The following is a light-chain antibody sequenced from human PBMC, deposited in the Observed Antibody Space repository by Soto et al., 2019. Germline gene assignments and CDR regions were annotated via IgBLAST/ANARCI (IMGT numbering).Light chain of an antibody. CDR2: KAS. V-gene: IGKV1-5*03. CDR3: QQYDISPWT. Sequence: DIQMTQSPSTLSASVGDRVTVTCRASQSISSWLAWYQQRPGKAPKLLIHKASSLETGVPSRFSGSGSGTEFTLTISSLQPDDSATYYCQQYDISPWTFDQGTKVEIK. J-gene: IGKJ1*01. CDR1: QSISSW.